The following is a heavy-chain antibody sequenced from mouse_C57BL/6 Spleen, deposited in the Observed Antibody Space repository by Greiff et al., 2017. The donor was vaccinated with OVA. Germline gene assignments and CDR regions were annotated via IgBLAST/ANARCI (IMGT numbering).Heavy chain of an antibody. Sequence: VQLQQPGAELVKPGASVKVSCKASGYTFTSYWMHWVKQRPGQGLEWIGRIHPSDSTTNYNQKFKGKATLTVDKSSSTAYMQLSSLTSEDSAVYYCAIERNPDWYFDVGGTGTTVTVSS. V-gene: IGHV1-74*01. CDR2: IHPSDSTT. J-gene: IGHJ1*03. CDR3: AIERNPDWYFDV. CDR1: GYTFTSYW.